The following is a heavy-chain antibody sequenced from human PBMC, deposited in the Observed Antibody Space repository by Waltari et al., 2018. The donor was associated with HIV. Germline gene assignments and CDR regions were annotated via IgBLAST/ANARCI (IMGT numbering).Heavy chain of an antibody. D-gene: IGHD5-18*01. CDR2: IWYDGSNK. J-gene: IGHJ4*02. CDR3: AREKVDTTMAVGYYFDY. V-gene: IGHV3-33*01. Sequence: QVQLVESGGGVVQPGRSLRLSCAAAGFTFSSEGRKGVRQAPGKGLEGVAVIWYDGSNKYYADSVKGRFTISRDNSKNTLYVQMNSLRAEDTAVYYCAREKVDTTMAVGYYFDYWGQGTLVTVSS. CDR1: GFTFSSEG.